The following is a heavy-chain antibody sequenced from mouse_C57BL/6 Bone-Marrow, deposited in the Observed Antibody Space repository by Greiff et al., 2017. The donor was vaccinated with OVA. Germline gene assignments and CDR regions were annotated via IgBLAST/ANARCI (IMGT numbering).Heavy chain of an antibody. CDR2: SRNKANDYTT. J-gene: IGHJ1*03. Sequence: EVQRVESGGGLVQSGRSLRLSCATSGFTLSDFYMEWVRQAPGKGLEWIAASRNKANDYTTEYSASVKGRFIVSRDTSQSILYLQMNALRAEDTAIYYCARDDYYWYFDVWGTGTTVTVSS. CDR1: GFTLSDFY. V-gene: IGHV7-1*01. CDR3: ARDDYYWYFDV.